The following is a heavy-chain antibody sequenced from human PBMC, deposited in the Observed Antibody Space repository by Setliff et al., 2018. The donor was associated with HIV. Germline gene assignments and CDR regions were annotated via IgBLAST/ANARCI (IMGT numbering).Heavy chain of an antibody. J-gene: IGHJ4*02. D-gene: IGHD3-16*01. CDR1: GYTFNTYG. V-gene: IGHV1-18*01. CDR2: ISPYNGYT. CDR3: AREITNYFDY. Sequence: ASVKVSCKASGYTFNTYGISWVRQAPGQGLEWMGWISPYNGYTNYVQKLQGRVTMTTDISTSIAYMELRSLKSDDTAVYYCAREITNYFDYWGQGTLVTVSS.